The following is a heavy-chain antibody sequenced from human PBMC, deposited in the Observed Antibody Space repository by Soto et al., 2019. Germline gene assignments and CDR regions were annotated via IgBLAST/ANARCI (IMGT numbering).Heavy chain of an antibody. D-gene: IGHD2-15*01. J-gene: IGHJ6*04. CDR3: SRDAVEGSGGSCYGVPMAV. CDR2: IQGGGST. V-gene: IGHV3-66*01. CDR1: GFSVSTNY. Sequence: EVQLVESGGGLVQPGGSLRLSCAASGFSVSTNYMSWVRQAPGKGLEWLSLIQGGGSTYYADSVKGRFTISRDKSENTLFLQKNSLRVEDTAVYYCSRDAVEGSGGSCYGVPMAVWGKGTTVTVSA.